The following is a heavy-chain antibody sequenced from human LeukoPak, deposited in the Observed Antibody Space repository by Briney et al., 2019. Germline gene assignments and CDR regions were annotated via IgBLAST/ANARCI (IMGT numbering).Heavy chain of an antibody. V-gene: IGHV3-30*18. CDR2: IENDGRAK. J-gene: IGHJ4*02. D-gene: IGHD6-13*01. Sequence: GGSLRLSCVASGFTFSSHGMHWVRQAPGKGLEWVAVIENDGRAKRYADSVKGRFTISRGNSKNTLYLQMNSLRAEDTAVYYFAKDLGAAAALWYFDYWGQGTLVTVSS. CDR3: AKDLGAAAALWYFDY. CDR1: GFTFSSHG.